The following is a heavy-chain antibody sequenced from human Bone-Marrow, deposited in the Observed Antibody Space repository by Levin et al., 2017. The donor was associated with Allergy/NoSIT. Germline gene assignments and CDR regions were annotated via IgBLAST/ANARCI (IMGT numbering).Heavy chain of an antibody. Sequence: GGSLRLSCAASGFTFSDAWMSWVRQAPAKGLEWVGRIKSETDGGTTDYAAPVKGRFTISRDDSKNTLYLQMNSLKMEDTAVYYCTIVKRYCSSSSCSYNWFDPWGQGTLVTVSS. CDR1: GFTFSDAW. CDR2: IKSETDGGTT. J-gene: IGHJ5*02. CDR3: TIVKRYCSSSSCSYNWFDP. V-gene: IGHV3-15*01. D-gene: IGHD2-2*01.